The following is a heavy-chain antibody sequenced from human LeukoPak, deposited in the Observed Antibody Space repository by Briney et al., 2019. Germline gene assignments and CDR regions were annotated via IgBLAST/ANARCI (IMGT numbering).Heavy chain of an antibody. CDR3: AKFPTYYYDSSGSMGAYFDY. J-gene: IGHJ4*02. CDR2: ISWNSGSI. D-gene: IGHD3-22*01. Sequence: GGSLRLSCAASGFTFDDYAMHWVRQAPGKGLEWVSGISWNSGSIGYADSVKGRFTISRDNAKNSLYLQMNSLRAEDTALYYCAKFPTYYYDSSGSMGAYFDYWGQGTLVTVSS. V-gene: IGHV3-9*01. CDR1: GFTFDDYA.